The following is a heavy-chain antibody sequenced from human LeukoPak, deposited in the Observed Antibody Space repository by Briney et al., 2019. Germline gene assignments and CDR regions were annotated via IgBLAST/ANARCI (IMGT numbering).Heavy chain of an antibody. J-gene: IGHJ4*02. Sequence: GGSLRLSCAASGFTFSSYSMNWVRQAPGKGLEWVSYISSSSSTIYYADSVKGRFTISRDNAKNSLYLQMNSLRAEDTAVYYCARLTPPTMDYFWGQGTLVTVSS. CDR1: GFTFSSYS. D-gene: IGHD5-12*01. CDR2: ISSSSSTI. V-gene: IGHV3-48*04. CDR3: ARLTPPTMDYF.